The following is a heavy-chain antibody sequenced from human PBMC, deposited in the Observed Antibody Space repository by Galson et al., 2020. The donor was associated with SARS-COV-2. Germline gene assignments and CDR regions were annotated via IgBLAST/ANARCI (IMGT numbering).Heavy chain of an antibody. CDR2: INQDGNAE. V-gene: IGHV3-7*01. CDR3: ARGDYGDDRFEDAFDI. Sequence: GGSLRPSCAASGFTFNNYWMTWVRPAPGRGLEWLAKINQDGNAEYSVDSVKGRFTISRDNAKNSLYLQMNSLRVEDTALYYCARGDYGDDRFEDAFDIWGQGTMVTVSS. D-gene: IGHD4-17*01. J-gene: IGHJ3*02. CDR1: GFTFNNYW.